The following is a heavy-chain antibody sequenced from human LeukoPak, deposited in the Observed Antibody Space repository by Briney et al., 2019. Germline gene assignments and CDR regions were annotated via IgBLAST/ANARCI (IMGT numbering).Heavy chain of an antibody. CDR3: ARVVTTDTWNWFDP. Sequence: PSQTLSLTCTVSGGSISSGSYYWSWIRQPAGKGLEWIGRIYTSGSTNYNPSLKSRVTISVDTSKIQFSLKLSSVTAADTAVYYCARVVTTDTWNWFDPWGQGTLVTVSS. CDR1: GGSISSGSYY. D-gene: IGHD4-17*01. J-gene: IGHJ5*02. CDR2: IYTSGST. V-gene: IGHV4-61*02.